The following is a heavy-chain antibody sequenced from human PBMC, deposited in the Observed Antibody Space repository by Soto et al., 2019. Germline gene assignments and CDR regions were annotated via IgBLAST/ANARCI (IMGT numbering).Heavy chain of an antibody. Sequence: QVQLVQSGAEVKKPGASVKVSCKASGYTFTSYDINWVRQANGQGLEWMGWMNHNSGNTGYAQTFQGRVTMTRNTSRSTAYMALSSLRSEDKAVHYCARGDSSRSPPSRFWGQGNLVRVSS. V-gene: IGHV1-8*01. CDR3: ARGDSSRSPPSRF. J-gene: IGHJ4*02. CDR1: GYTFTSYD. CDR2: MNHNSGNT. D-gene: IGHD6-13*01.